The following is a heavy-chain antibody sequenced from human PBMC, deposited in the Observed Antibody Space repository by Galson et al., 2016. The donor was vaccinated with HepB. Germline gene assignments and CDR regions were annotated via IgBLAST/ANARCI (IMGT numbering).Heavy chain of an antibody. J-gene: IGHJ5*02. CDR2: MNPNSDNT. CDR1: GYTFTSYD. D-gene: IGHD3-9*01. Sequence: SVKVSCKASGYTFTSYDINWVRQATGQGPEWMGWMNPNSDNTGYAQKFQGRVTMTRNTSISTAYMELSSLRFEDTAVYYCARVVRGEDFDWLLGNNWFDPWGQGTLVTVSS. CDR3: ARVVRGEDFDWLLGNNWFDP. V-gene: IGHV1-8*01.